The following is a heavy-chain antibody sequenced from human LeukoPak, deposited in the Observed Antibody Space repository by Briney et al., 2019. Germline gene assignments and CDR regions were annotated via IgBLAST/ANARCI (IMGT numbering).Heavy chain of an antibody. Sequence: VASVKVSCKASGGTFSSYAISWVRQAPGQGLEWMGGIIPIFGTANYAQKFQGRVTITADESTSTAYMELGSLRSEDTAVYYCARVGATTFDYWGQGTLVTVSS. CDR3: ARVGATTFDY. J-gene: IGHJ4*02. CDR2: IIPIFGTA. D-gene: IGHD1-26*01. CDR1: GGTFSSYA. V-gene: IGHV1-69*13.